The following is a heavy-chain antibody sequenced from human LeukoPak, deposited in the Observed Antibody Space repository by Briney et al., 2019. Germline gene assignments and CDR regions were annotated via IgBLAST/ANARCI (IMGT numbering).Heavy chain of an antibody. CDR1: GYTFTSYY. J-gene: IGHJ4*02. CDR3: VRETRTIFGVVDDYFDY. D-gene: IGHD3-3*01. Sequence: ASVKVSCKASGYTFTSYYMHWVRQAPGQGLEWMGIINPSGGSTSYAQKFQGRVTMTRDMSTSTVYMELSSLRSEDTAVYYCVRETRTIFGVVDDYFDYWGQGTLVTVSS. CDR2: INPSGGST. V-gene: IGHV1-46*01.